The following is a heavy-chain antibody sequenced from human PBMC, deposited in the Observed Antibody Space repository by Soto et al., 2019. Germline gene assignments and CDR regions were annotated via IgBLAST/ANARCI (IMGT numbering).Heavy chain of an antibody. V-gene: IGHV4-39*01. CDR2: FYYTGGT. D-gene: IGHD3-3*01. Sequence: SEALSPPFPFSGGPIRNSRSFWGWGRPPPGEGLGWVVSFYYTGGTYSTYYNPSLKSRVTISVDTSKSQFSLNLRSVTAADAAVYYCASPRQGNYDFLSGYYALDYWGSGTLVTVSS. CDR1: GGPIRNSRSF. J-gene: IGHJ4*02. CDR3: ASPRQGNYDFLSGYYALDY.